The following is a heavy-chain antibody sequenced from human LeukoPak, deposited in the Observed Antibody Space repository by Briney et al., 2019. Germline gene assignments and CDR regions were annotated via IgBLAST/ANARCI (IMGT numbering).Heavy chain of an antibody. J-gene: IGHJ4*02. V-gene: IGHV1-18*01. CDR1: GYTFTSYG. Sequence: ASVKVSCTASGYTFTSYGISWVRQAPGQGLEWMGWISAYNGNTNYAQKLQGRVTMTTDTSTSTAYMELRSLRSDDTAVYYCARVEITFGGVIVKFDYWGQGTLVTVSS. D-gene: IGHD3-16*02. CDR2: ISAYNGNT. CDR3: ARVEITFGGVIVKFDY.